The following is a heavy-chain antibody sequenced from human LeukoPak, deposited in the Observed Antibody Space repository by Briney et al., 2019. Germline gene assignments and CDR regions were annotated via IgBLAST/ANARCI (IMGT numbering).Heavy chain of an antibody. CDR3: AELGITMIGGV. Sequence: PGGSLRLSCAASGFTFNSFEMNWVRQAPGKGLEWISYISSNTYTIYYADSVKGRFTISRDNAKNSLYLQMNSLRAEDTAVYYCAELGITMIGGVWGKGTTVTISS. J-gene: IGHJ6*04. D-gene: IGHD3-10*02. V-gene: IGHV3-48*03. CDR1: GFTFNSFE. CDR2: ISSNTYTI.